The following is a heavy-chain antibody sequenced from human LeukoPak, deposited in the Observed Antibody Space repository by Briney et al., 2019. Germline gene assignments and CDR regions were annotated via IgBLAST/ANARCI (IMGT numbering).Heavy chain of an antibody. CDR1: GDSVSSNSAA. CDR3: AREGRVVFVY. D-gene: IGHD2-15*01. V-gene: IGHV6-1*01. CDR2: TYYRCKWYH. Sequence: SQTLALTCAISGDSVSSNSAAWNWIRQSPSRGLEWLGRTYYRCKWYHDYAASVKSRITITPDTSKNQFSLQLNSVPPENTAVYYCAREGRVVFVYWGQGTLVTVSS. J-gene: IGHJ4*02.